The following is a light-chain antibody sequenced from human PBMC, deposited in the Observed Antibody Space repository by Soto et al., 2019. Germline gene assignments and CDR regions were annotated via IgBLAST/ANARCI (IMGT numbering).Light chain of an antibody. Sequence: DIQMTKSPSTLSASVGDRVTITCRASQSIRTWLAWYQQKPGKAPNLLIFTASTLESGVPARFSGSGSGTEFSLTISTLQPDDFATYYCQQYITYPWTFGQGTKVEIK. CDR1: QSIRTW. CDR2: TAS. J-gene: IGKJ1*01. CDR3: QQYITYPWT. V-gene: IGKV1-5*03.